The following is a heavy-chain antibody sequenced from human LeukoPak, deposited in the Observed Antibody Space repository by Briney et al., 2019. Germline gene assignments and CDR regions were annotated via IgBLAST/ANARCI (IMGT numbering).Heavy chain of an antibody. CDR1: GGSFSGYY. CDR3: ARXEGGSYYDFDY. D-gene: IGHD1-26*01. J-gene: IGHJ4*02. V-gene: IGHV4-34*01. CDR2: INHSGST. Sequence: SETLSLTCAVYGGSFSGYYWSWIRQPPGKGLEWIGEINHSGSTNYNPSLKSRVTISVDTSKNQFSLKLSSVTAADTAVYYWARXEGGSYYDFDYWGQGTLVTVSS.